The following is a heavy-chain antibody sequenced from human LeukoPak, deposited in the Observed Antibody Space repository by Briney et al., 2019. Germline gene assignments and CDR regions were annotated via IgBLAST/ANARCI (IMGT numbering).Heavy chain of an antibody. CDR2: IYSGGST. D-gene: IGHD1-26*01. CDR3: ARDRPIVGPPRLYYYYGMDV. J-gene: IGHJ6*02. Sequence: GGSLRLSCAASGFTVSSNYMSWVRQAPGKGLEWVSVIYSGGSTYYADSVKGRFTISRDNSKNTLYLQMNSLRAEDTAVYYCARDRPIVGPPRLYYYYGMDVWGQGATVTVSS. V-gene: IGHV3-53*01. CDR1: GFTVSSNY.